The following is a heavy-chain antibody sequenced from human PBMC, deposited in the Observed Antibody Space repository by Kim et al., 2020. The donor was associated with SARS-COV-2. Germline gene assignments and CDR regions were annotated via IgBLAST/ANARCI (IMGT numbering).Heavy chain of an antibody. CDR3: ARSRYYGSGSYLYYFDY. J-gene: IGHJ4*02. D-gene: IGHD3-10*01. Sequence: SVKVYCKASGGTFSSYAISWVRQAPGQGLEWMGRIIPILGIANYAQKFQGRVTITADKSTSTAYMELSSLRSEDTAVYYCARSRYYGSGSYLYYFDYWGQGTLVTVSS. CDR1: GGTFSSYA. CDR2: IIPILGIA. V-gene: IGHV1-69*04.